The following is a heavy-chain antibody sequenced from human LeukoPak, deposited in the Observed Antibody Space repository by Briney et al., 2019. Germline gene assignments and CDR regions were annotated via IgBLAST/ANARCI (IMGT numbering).Heavy chain of an antibody. CDR3: ARVTGYMVEDYFDS. J-gene: IGHJ4*02. D-gene: IGHD6-13*01. CDR2: IYYSGST. CDR1: GGYISSYY. Sequence: PSGTLSLTCAVSGGYISSYYWSWIRQPPGKGLEWIGYIYYSGSTNYNPSLKSRVTISVDTSKNQFSLRLRSVTAADTAVYYCARVTGYMVEDYFDSWGQGTLVTVSS. V-gene: IGHV4-59*01.